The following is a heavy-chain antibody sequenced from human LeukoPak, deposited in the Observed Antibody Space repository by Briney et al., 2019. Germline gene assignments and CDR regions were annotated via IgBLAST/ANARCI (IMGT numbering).Heavy chain of an antibody. CDR1: GFTFSDYY. D-gene: IGHD6-13*01. Sequence: PGGSLRLSCAASGFTFSDYYMSWIRQAPGKGLEWVSYISSSGSTIYYADSVKGRFTISRDNAKNSLYLQMNSLRAEDTAVYYCARSIAAAPGVYYYYYMDVWGKGTTVTVSS. CDR3: ARSIAAAPGVYYYYYMDV. CDR2: ISSSGSTI. V-gene: IGHV3-11*04. J-gene: IGHJ6*03.